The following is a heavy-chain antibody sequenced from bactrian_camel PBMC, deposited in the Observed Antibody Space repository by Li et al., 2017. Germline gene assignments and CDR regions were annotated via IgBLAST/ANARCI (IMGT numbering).Heavy chain of an antibody. V-gene: IGHV3S53*01. J-gene: IGHJ6*01. CDR3: VRDIPEPFAY. CDR2: LGYGRT. D-gene: IGHD1*01. CDR1: GNTVSSRS. Sequence: HVQLVESGGDSVQAGGSLRLSCVASGNTVSSRSLAWFRQAPGKEREGVAVLGYGRTIYADSVKGRFTLSRDNAKNTVYLQMNSLKPEDTAVYYCVRDIPEPFAYWGQGTQVTVS.